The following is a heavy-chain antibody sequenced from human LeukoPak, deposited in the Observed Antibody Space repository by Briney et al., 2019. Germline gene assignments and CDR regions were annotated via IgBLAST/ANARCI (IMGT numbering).Heavy chain of an antibody. D-gene: IGHD3-22*01. CDR2: ISGSGGST. Sequence: AGGSLGLSCAVSGITLSNYGMSWVRQAPGKGLEWVAGISGSGGSTNYADSVKGRFTISRDSPKNTLYLQMNNLRAEDTAVYFCAKRGVVIRVILVGFHKEAYYFDSWGQGALVTVSS. CDR3: AKRGVVIRVILVGFHKEAYYFDS. CDR1: GITLSNYG. J-gene: IGHJ4*02. V-gene: IGHV3-23*01.